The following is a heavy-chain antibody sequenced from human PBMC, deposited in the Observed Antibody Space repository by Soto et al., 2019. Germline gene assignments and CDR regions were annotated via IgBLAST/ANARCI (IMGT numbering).Heavy chain of an antibody. D-gene: IGHD3-10*01. CDR1: GGSISSGGYY. V-gene: IGHV4-31*03. J-gene: IGHJ4*02. CDR2: IYYSGST. Sequence: QVQLQESGPGPVKPSQTLSLTCTVSGGSISSGGYYWSWIRQHPGKGLEWIGYIYYSGSTYYNPSLERRVTISVDTSKNQFALKLSSVTGADTAVYYCASDPSGTGSYFDYWGQGTLVTVS. CDR3: ASDPSGTGSYFDY.